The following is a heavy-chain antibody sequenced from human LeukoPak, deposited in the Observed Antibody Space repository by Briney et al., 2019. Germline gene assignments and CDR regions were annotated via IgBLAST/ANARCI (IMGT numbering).Heavy chain of an antibody. CDR2: IHHSVGS. D-gene: IGHD2/OR15-2a*01. CDR1: GDTISSTKW. V-gene: IGHV4-4*02. J-gene: IGHJ6*03. Sequence: SGTLSLTCAVSGDTISSTKWWSWVRQSPGKGLEWVGEIHHSVGSNYNPPLKSRATISLDKSNNQFSLSLRSVTAADTAVYYCARNDFYDMDVWGKGTTVTVSS. CDR3: ARNDFYDMDV.